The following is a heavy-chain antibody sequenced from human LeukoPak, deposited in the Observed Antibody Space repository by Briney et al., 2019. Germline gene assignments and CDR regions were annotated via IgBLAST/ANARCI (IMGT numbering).Heavy chain of an antibody. J-gene: IGHJ4*02. D-gene: IGHD6-13*01. CDR1: GFTFSSYW. CDR2: IKQDGSEK. CDR3: ARDLRAAAGKFDY. Sequence: GGSLRPSCAASGFTFSSYWMSWVRQAPGKGLEWVANIKQDGSEKYYVDSVKGRFTISRDNAKNSLYLQMNSLRAEDTAVYYCARDLRAAAGKFDYWGQGTLVTVSS. V-gene: IGHV3-7*01.